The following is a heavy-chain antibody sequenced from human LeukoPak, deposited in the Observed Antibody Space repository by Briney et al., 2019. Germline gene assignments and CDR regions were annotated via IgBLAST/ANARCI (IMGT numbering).Heavy chain of an antibody. J-gene: IGHJ4*02. Sequence: GRSLRLSCAASGFTFSRYGMHWVRQAPGKGLEWVAVIWYDGSNRQYADSVKGRFTISRDNSKNTLYLQMNSLRAESTAVYYFARDFGFSPSSGYSFDYWGQGALVTVSS. D-gene: IGHD3-22*01. CDR1: GFTFSRYG. CDR3: ARDFGFSPSSGYSFDY. CDR2: IWYDGSNR. V-gene: IGHV3-33*01.